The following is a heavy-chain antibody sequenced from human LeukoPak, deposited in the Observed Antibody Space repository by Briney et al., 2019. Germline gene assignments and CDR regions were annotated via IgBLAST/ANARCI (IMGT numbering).Heavy chain of an antibody. Sequence: PSETLSLTCTVSGVSISSYYWSWIRQPPGKGLEWIGYIYYSGSTNYNPSLKSRVTISVDTSKNHFSLKLSSVTAADTAVYYCARDVYYYDSSHSRAFDIWGQGTMVTVSS. V-gene: IGHV4-59*01. CDR1: GVSISSYY. J-gene: IGHJ3*02. CDR3: ARDVYYYDSSHSRAFDI. D-gene: IGHD3-22*01. CDR2: IYYSGST.